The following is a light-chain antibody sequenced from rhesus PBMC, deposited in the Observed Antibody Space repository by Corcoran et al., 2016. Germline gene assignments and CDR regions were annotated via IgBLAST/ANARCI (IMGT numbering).Light chain of an antibody. CDR2: KAS. Sequence: DIQMTQSPSSLSASVGDRVTITCRASENVNNYLNWYQQKPGKDPKLLIYKASTLQSGVPSRFSGSGSGTDYTFPISSLQPRDVATYCVQHGFGTPWTFGQGTKVEIK. J-gene: IGKJ1*01. V-gene: IGKV1-74*01. CDR3: QHGFGTPWT. CDR1: ENVNNY.